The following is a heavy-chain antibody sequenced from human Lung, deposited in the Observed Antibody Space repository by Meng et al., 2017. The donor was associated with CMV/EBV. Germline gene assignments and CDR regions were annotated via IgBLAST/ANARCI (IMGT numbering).Heavy chain of an antibody. CDR3: ARSCNGNTCPFDF. CDR2: IIPIHATT. Sequence: ASEGTFRTYAVTWVRQAPGQGLEWMGRIIPIHATTNYAQKFRGRLTITADQSTGTAYMELSSLRSEDAAFYYCARSCNGNTCPFDFWGRGTLVTVSS. J-gene: IGHJ4*02. V-gene: IGHV1-69*11. D-gene: IGHD2/OR15-2a*01. CDR1: EGTFRTYA.